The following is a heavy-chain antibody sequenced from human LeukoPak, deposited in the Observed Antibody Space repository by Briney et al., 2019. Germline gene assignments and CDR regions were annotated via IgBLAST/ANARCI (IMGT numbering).Heavy chain of an antibody. CDR1: DGSINGYY. J-gene: IGHJ4*02. D-gene: IGHD3-22*01. Sequence: PSETLSLTCTVSDGSINGYYWSWIRQPPGKGLDWIGYMYSGGTTNYSPSLKSRVTISEDTSKNQFSLKLTSVTAADTAVYYCARVSEGAMIVVAYHLDYWGQGTLVTVSS. CDR2: MYSGGTT. V-gene: IGHV4-59*01. CDR3: ARVSEGAMIVVAYHLDY.